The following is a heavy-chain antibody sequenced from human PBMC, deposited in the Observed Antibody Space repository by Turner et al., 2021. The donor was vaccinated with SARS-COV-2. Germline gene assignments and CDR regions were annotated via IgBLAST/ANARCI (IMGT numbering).Heavy chain of an antibody. Sequence: EVQLLESGGGLVQHGGSLRHSCAASGFTFSSYAMSWVRQAPGKGLDWVSGISDSGGSTYYADSVKGRFTISRDNSKNTLYLQMNSLRAEDTAVYYCAKVASNPGDYFDYWGQGTLVTVSS. CDR3: AKVASNPGDYFDY. D-gene: IGHD4-17*01. CDR2: ISDSGGST. CDR1: GFTFSSYA. J-gene: IGHJ4*02. V-gene: IGHV3-23*01.